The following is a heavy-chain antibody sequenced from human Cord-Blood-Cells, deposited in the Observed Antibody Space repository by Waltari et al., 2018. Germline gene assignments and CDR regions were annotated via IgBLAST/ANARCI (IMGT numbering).Heavy chain of an antibody. CDR1: GYTFTSYA. CDR2: INAGNGNT. Sequence: QVQLVQSGAEVKKPGASVKVSCKASGYTFTSYAMHWVRQAPGQRFEWRGWINAGNGNTKYSRKFQGRVTITRDTSPSTAYMELSSLRSEDTAVYYCARDRVRAIAAAGNNDYWGQGTLVTVSS. V-gene: IGHV1-3*01. J-gene: IGHJ4*02. D-gene: IGHD6-13*01. CDR3: ARDRVRAIAAAGNNDY.